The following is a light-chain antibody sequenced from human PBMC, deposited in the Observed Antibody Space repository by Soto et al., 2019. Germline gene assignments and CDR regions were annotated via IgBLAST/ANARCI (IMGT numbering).Light chain of an antibody. Sequence: EIVMTQSPATLAVSPGDTATLSCRASQSLGGNLAWYQQKPGQAPRLLIFRASSRATGVPARFSASGSGTEFTLTISGLQSEDFAVYYCQQYSNWPPWTFGPGTKMEIK. J-gene: IGKJ1*01. CDR3: QQYSNWPPWT. CDR2: RAS. CDR1: QSLGGN. V-gene: IGKV3-15*01.